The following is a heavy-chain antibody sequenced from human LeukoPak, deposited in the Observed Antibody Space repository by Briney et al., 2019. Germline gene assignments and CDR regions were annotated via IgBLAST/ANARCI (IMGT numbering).Heavy chain of an antibody. V-gene: IGHV4-34*09. CDR1: GGSFSGYY. CDR3: ARSAYDSSGYYPASTFRYFDL. J-gene: IGHJ2*01. Sequence: NPSETLSLTCAVYGGSFSGYYWSWIRQPPGKGLEWIGEINHSGSTNYNPSLKSRFIITIDTSKNQFSLKLSSVTAADMAVYYCARSAYDSSGYYPASTFRYFDLWGRGTLVTVSS. D-gene: IGHD3-22*01. CDR2: INHSGST.